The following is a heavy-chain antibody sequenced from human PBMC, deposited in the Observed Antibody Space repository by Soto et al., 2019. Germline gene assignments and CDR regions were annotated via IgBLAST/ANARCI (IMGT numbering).Heavy chain of an antibody. J-gene: IGHJ4*02. D-gene: IGHD1-1*01. V-gene: IGHV3-23*01. CDR1: GFTFSSYA. Sequence: GGSLRLSCAASGFTFSSYAMSWVRQAPGKGLEWVSAISGSGGSTYYADSVKGRFTISRDNSKNTLYLQMNSLRAEDTVVYYRAKNPTTPGYALWVDYWGQGTLVTVSS. CDR2: ISGSGGST. CDR3: AKNPTTPGYALWVDY.